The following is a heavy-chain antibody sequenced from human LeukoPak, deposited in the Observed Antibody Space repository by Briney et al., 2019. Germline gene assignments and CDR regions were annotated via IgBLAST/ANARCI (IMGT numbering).Heavy chain of an antibody. Sequence: GGSLRLSCAASGFTFSSYSMNWVRQAPGKGLEWVSYISSSSSTIYYADSVKGRFTISRDNAKNSLYLQMNSLRDEDTAVYYCAREGEYYDILTGYYGFDYWGQGTLVTVSS. D-gene: IGHD3-9*01. CDR3: AREGEYYDILTGYYGFDY. J-gene: IGHJ4*02. CDR1: GFTFSSYS. V-gene: IGHV3-48*02. CDR2: ISSSSSTI.